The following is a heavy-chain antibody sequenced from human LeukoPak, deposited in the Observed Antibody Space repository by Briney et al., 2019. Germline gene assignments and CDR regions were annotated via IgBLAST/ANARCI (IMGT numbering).Heavy chain of an antibody. CDR3: ARLGYCSSTSCPQHVGWFDP. CDR2: ISSSSSYI. V-gene: IGHV3-21*01. CDR1: GFTFSSYS. Sequence: GSLRLSCAASGFTFSSYSMNWVRQAPGKGLEWVSSISSSSSYIYYADSVKGRFTISRDNAKNSLYLQMNSLRAEDTAVYYCARLGYCSSTSCPQHVGWFDPWGQGTLVTVSS. D-gene: IGHD2-2*01. J-gene: IGHJ5*02.